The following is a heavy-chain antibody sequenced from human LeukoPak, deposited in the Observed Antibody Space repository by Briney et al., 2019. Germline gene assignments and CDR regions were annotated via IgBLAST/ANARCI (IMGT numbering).Heavy chain of an antibody. Sequence: GGSLRLSCAASGFTFSSYWMSWARQAPGKGLEWVASINHNGNVNYYVDSVKGRFTISRDNAKNSLYLQMNSLRAEDTAVYYCARGHYQLSWGQGILVTVSS. J-gene: IGHJ5*02. CDR3: ARGHYQLS. CDR2: INHNGNVN. CDR1: GFTFSSYW. V-gene: IGHV3-7*01. D-gene: IGHD2-2*01.